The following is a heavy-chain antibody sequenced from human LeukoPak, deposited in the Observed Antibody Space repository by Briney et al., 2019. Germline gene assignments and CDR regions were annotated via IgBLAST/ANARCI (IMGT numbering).Heavy chain of an antibody. Sequence: PSETLSLTCTVSGGSMSSGGYYWSWIRQHPGKGLEWIGHIYYSRSPYYNPSLKSRVTISVDTSKNQFSLKLSSVTAADTAVYYCARGLSGYYDSSGYYHLDYWGQGTLVTVSS. J-gene: IGHJ4*02. CDR3: ARGLSGYYDSSGYYHLDY. D-gene: IGHD3-22*01. CDR1: GGSMSSGGYY. V-gene: IGHV4-31*03. CDR2: IYYSRSP.